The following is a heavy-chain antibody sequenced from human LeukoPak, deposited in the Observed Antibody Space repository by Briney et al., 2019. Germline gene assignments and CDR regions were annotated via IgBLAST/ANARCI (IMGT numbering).Heavy chain of an antibody. CDR3: ARDIVVVPAAISYYYYGMDV. D-gene: IGHD2-2*01. CDR2: INPNSGGT. V-gene: IGHV1-2*02. J-gene: IGHJ6*02. CDR1: GYTFTGYY. Sequence: RASVKLSCKASGYTFTGYYMHWVRQAPGQGLEWMGWINPNSGGTNYAQKFQGRVTMTRDTSISTAYMELSRLRSDDTAVYYCARDIVVVPAAISYYYYGMDVWGQGTTVTASS.